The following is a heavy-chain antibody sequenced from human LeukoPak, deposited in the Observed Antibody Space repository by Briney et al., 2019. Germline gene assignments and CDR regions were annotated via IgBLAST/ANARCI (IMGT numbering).Heavy chain of an antibody. CDR3: ALPYYDFWSGYHDAFDI. V-gene: IGHV1-69*13. CDR1: GGTFSSQA. Sequence: SVKVSCKASGGTFSSQAISWVRQAPGQGLGWMGGIIPIFGTANYAQKFQGRVTTTADESTSTAYMELSSLRSEDTAVYYCALPYYDFWSGYHDAFDIWGQGTMVTVSS. J-gene: IGHJ3*02. CDR2: IIPIFGTA. D-gene: IGHD3-3*01.